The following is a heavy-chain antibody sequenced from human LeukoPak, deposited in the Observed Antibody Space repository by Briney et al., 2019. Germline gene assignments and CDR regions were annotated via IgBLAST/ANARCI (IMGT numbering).Heavy chain of an antibody. CDR3: ARRYCTNGVCYVDY. CDR1: GFTFSSYA. V-gene: IGHV3-23*01. CDR2: ISGSGGST. J-gene: IGHJ4*02. D-gene: IGHD2-8*01. Sequence: PGGSLRLSRAASGFTFSSYAMSWVRQAPGKGLEWVSAISGSGGSTYYADSVKGRFTISRDNSKNTLYLQMNSLRAEDTAVYYCARRYCTNGVCYVDYWGQGTLVTVSS.